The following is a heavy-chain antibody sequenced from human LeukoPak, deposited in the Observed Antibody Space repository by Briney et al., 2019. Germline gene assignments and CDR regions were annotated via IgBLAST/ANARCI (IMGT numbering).Heavy chain of an antibody. CDR1: GFRFRTHP. CDR2: ISWNSGSI. CDR3: AKDGWEGEWEHLFDY. D-gene: IGHD1-26*01. J-gene: IGHJ4*02. Sequence: PGGSLRLSCAASGFRFRTHPMSWVRQAPGKGLEWVSGISWNSGSIGYADSVKGRFTISRDNAKNSLYLQMNSLRAEDTALYYCAKDGWEGEWEHLFDYWGQGTLVTVSS. V-gene: IGHV3-9*01.